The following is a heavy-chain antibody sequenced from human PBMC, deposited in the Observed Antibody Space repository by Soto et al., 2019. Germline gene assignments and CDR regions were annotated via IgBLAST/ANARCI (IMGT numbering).Heavy chain of an antibody. CDR2: ISGSGGST. J-gene: IGHJ5*02. CDR3: VKDAPNSSGYYPSLFPYNWFDP. V-gene: IGHV3-23*01. Sequence: GGSLRLSCAASGFTFSSYAMSWVRQAPGKGLEWVSAISGSGGSTYYADSVKGRFTISRDNSKNTLYLQMNSLRADDTAVYYCVKDAPNSSGYYPSLFPYNWFDPWGQGTLVTVSS. D-gene: IGHD3-22*01. CDR1: GFTFSSYA.